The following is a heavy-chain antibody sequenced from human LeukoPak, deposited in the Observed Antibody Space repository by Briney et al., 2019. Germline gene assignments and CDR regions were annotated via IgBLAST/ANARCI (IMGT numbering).Heavy chain of an antibody. CDR2: KYYRGST. V-gene: IGHV4-59*01. CDR1: LRPLRSYH. J-gene: IGHJ5*02. Sequence: PSETLSLTCTVSLRPLRSYHGNWSPQPPAKGLEWIENKYYRGSTNYNASLQSRVTLSQDTTNNHFCLNLTSVTAANTAVYYCARFTPKGYGWGGYNWFDPWGQGTLVTVSS. D-gene: IGHD3-16*01. CDR3: ARFTPKGYGWGGYNWFDP.